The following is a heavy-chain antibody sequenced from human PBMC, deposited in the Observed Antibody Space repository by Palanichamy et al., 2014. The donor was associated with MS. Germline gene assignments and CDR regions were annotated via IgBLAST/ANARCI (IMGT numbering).Heavy chain of an antibody. CDR2: INKDGSEK. J-gene: IGHJ4*02. CDR3: ARDNSGDGWYY. V-gene: IGHV3-7*03. CDR1: GFTFRDYW. Sequence: VQLVESGGGLVQPGGSLRLSRVVSGFTFRDYWMSWVRQAPGKGLEWVANINKDGSEKHYVDSVRGRFTISRDNAKNSLYLQMSSLRVEDTAVYYCARDNSGDGWYYWGQGTLVPVSS. D-gene: IGHD5-24*01.